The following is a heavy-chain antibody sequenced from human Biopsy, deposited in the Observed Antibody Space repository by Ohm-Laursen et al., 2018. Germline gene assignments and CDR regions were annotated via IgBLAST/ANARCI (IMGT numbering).Heavy chain of an antibody. CDR2: IYYSANT. CDR1: GGSIGSHDYY. V-gene: IGHV4-31*02. CDR3: ARLGSGDYFPTFFDF. Sequence: TLSLTWTVSGGSIGSHDYYWTWIRQHPGKGLEWIGYIYYSANTYYNPSLKSRVTISVDTSKNQFSLKLSSVTAADTAVYYCARLGSGDYFPTFFDFWGQGALVTVSS. J-gene: IGHJ4*02. D-gene: IGHD5-12*01.